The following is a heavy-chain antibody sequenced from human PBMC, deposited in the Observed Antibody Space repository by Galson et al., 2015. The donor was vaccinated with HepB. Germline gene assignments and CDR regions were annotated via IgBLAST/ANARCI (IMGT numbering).Heavy chain of an antibody. V-gene: IGHV1-69*10. Sequence: SVKVSCKASGGTFSSYAISWVRQAPGQGLEWMGGIIPIFGIVNYAQKFQGRVTITADKSTSTAYMELSSLRSEDTAVYYCARGLVEMATMATFDYWGQGTLVTVSS. D-gene: IGHD5-24*01. J-gene: IGHJ4*02. CDR1: GGTFSSYA. CDR2: IIPIFGIV. CDR3: ARGLVEMATMATFDY.